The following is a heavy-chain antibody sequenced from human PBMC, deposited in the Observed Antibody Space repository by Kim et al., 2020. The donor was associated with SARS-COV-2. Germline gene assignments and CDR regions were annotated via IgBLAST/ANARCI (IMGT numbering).Heavy chain of an antibody. D-gene: IGHD6-19*01. CDR2: ISGGADST. V-gene: IGHV3-23*01. Sequence: GGSLRLSCAASGFTFTNYAMTWVRQAPGKGPEWVSVISGGADSTYYADSVKGRFTISKDNFKNTLYLQMNNLRVEDTAVYYCAKDGVGTNGWYFFDYWGQGALVTVS. CDR1: GFTFTNYA. J-gene: IGHJ4*02. CDR3: AKDGVGTNGWYFFDY.